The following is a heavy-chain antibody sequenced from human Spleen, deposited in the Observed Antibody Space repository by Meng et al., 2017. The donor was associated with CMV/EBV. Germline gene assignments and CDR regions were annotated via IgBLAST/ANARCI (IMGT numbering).Heavy chain of an antibody. J-gene: IGHJ4*02. D-gene: IGHD3-22*01. CDR2: INGNSKYI. CDR1: GFTFSTHS. Sequence: GESLKISCAASGFTFSTHSMNWVRQAPGKGLEWVSSINGNSKYIYYADSVRGRFTVSRDTAKNSLYLQMNSLRPEDTALYYCVKDVDYYDSSGYSDWGQGTLVTVSS. CDR3: VKDVDYYDSSGYSD. V-gene: IGHV3-21*04.